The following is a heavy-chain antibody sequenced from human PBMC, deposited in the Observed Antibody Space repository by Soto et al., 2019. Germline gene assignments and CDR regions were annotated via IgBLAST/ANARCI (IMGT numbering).Heavy chain of an antibody. V-gene: IGHV3-15*07. J-gene: IGHJ6*02. CDR3: TTARKDYGSGSYYYYYYGMDV. CDR2: IKSKTDGGTT. CDR1: GFTFSNAW. D-gene: IGHD3-10*01. Sequence: GGSLRLSCAASGFTFSNAWMNWVRQAPGKGLEWVGRIKSKTDGGTTDYAAPVKGRFTISRDDSKNTLYLQMNSLKTEDTAVYYCTTARKDYGSGSYYYYYYGMDVWGQGTTVTVSS.